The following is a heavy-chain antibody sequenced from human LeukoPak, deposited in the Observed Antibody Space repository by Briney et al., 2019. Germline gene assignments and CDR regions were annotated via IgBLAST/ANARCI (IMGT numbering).Heavy chain of an antibody. Sequence: ASVKVSCKASGGTFSSYATSWVRQAPGQGLEWMGGIIPIFGTANYAQKFQGRVTITTDESTSTAYMELSSLRSEDTAVYYCASTPTWSGYFHAYYYYMDVWGKGTTVTVSS. V-gene: IGHV1-69*05. CDR3: ASTPTWSGYFHAYYYYMDV. CDR2: IIPIFGTA. CDR1: GGTFSSYA. D-gene: IGHD3-3*01. J-gene: IGHJ6*03.